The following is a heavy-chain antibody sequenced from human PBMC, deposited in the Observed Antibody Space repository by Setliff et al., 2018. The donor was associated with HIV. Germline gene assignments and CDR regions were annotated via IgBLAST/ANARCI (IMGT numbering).Heavy chain of an antibody. D-gene: IGHD3-16*01. V-gene: IGHV3-48*01. Sequence: GGSLRLSCAASGFPFSPYSMNWVRQAPGKGLEWVSYISGSGTPIYYADPVRGRFTISRDNAKTSLYLQMSGLRAEDTAVYYRARGALRYDWGVLFVFWGQGTLVTVSS. CDR3: ARGALRYDWGVLFVF. CDR1: GFPFSPYS. CDR2: ISGSGTPI. J-gene: IGHJ4*02.